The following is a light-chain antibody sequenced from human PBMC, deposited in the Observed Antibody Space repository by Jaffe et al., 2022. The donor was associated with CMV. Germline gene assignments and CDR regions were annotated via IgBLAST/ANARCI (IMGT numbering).Light chain of an antibody. CDR2: DNN. CDR3: GTWDTSLSAGV. V-gene: IGLV1-51*01. CDR1: SSNIGNNY. J-gene: IGLJ1*01. Sequence: QSVLTQPPSVSAAPGQKVTISCSGSSSNIGNNYVSWYQHVPGTAPKLVIQDNNERPSGIPDRFSGSKSGTSATLGISGLQTGDEASYYCGTWDTSLSAGVFGTGTKVTVL.